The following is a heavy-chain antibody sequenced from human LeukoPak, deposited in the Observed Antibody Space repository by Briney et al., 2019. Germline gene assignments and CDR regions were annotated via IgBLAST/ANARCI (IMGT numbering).Heavy chain of an antibody. D-gene: IGHD2-15*01. CDR3: ARLRGGYCSGGSCYPNNWFDP. V-gene: IGHV4-39*01. J-gene: IGHJ5*02. CDR1: GGSISSGGYY. CDR2: LYHSGST. Sequence: SETLSLTCTVSGGSISSGGYYWSWIRQPPGKGLEWIGSLYHSGSTYYNPSLKSRVTISLDTSKNQFSLRLSSVTAADMALYYCARLRGGYCSGGSCYPNNWFDPWGQGTLVTISS.